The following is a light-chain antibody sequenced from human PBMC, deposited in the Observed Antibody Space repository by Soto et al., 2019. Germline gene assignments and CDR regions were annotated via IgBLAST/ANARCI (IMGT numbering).Light chain of an antibody. V-gene: IGKV3-11*01. J-gene: IGKJ2*01. CDR2: DAS. Sequence: EIVLTQSPATLSLSPGERATLSCRASQSVSSYLAWYQQNPGQAPRLLIYDASKRATGIPDRFSGSGSGTDFTLTISSLEPEDFAVYYCQQRSKWPGTFGQGTKLEIK. CDR1: QSVSSY. CDR3: QQRSKWPGT.